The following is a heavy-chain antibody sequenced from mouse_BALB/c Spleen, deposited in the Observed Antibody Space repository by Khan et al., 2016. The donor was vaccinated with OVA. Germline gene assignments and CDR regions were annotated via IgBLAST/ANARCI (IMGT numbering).Heavy chain of an antibody. J-gene: IGHJ3*01. V-gene: IGHV1-4*01. CDR3: ARDGAYYRNDGWFAY. Sequence: QIQLVQSGAELARPGASVKMSCKASGYTFTSYTIHWIKLRPGQGLEWIGYINPSNGYTNYNQKFKDKATLTADKSSTTAYMQLSSLTSDDSAVYNCARDGAYYRNDGWFAYWGQGTLVTVSA. CDR1: GYTFTSYT. D-gene: IGHD2-14*01. CDR2: INPSNGYT.